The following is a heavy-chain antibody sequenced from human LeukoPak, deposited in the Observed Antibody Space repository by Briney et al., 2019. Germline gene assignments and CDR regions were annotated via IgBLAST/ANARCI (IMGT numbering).Heavy chain of an antibody. Sequence: ASVKVSCKASGYTLSNYGISWVRQAPGQGLEWLGWISAYNGNTNYAQKLQGRVTMTTDTSTSTAYMELRSLRSDDTAVYYCARDTGDYYDNSGYNFDYWGQGTLVTVSS. CDR2: ISAYNGNT. V-gene: IGHV1-18*01. J-gene: IGHJ4*02. CDR3: ARDTGDYYDNSGYNFDY. CDR1: GYTLSNYG. D-gene: IGHD3-22*01.